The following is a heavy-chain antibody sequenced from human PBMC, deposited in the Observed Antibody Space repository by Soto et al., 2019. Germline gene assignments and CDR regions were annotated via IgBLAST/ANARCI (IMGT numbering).Heavy chain of an antibody. CDR1: GYTFTSYG. J-gene: IGHJ4*02. D-gene: IGHD1-26*01. CDR2: ISAYNGNT. V-gene: IGHV1-18*01. CDR3: AKDLFVGATPPYYFDY. Sequence: QVQLVQSGAEVKKPGASVKVSCKASGYTFTSYGISWVRQAPGQGLEWMGWISAYNGNTNYAQKLQGRVTMTTDTTTSQALLELRGLKTYDNGGYFRAKDLFVGATPPYYFDYWGQGTLVTVSS.